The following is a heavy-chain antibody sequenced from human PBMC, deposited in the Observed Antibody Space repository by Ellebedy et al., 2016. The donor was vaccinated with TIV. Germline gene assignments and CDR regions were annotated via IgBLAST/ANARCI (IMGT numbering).Heavy chain of an antibody. V-gene: IGHV1-24*01. CDR3: ATSGRELLRAASDY. J-gene: IGHJ4*02. CDR2: FDPEDGET. CDR1: GYTLTELS. D-gene: IGHD1-26*01. Sequence: ASVKVSCXVSGYTLTELSMHWVRQAPGKGLEWMGGFDPEDGETIYAQKFQGRVTMTEDTSTDTAYMELSSLRSEDTAVYYCATSGRELLRAASDYWGQGTLVTVSS.